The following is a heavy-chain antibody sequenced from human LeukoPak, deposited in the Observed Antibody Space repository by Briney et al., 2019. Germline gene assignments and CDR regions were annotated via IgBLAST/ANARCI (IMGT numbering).Heavy chain of an antibody. V-gene: IGHV1-69*01. CDR3: ARAPTYYDFWSGFDY. D-gene: IGHD3-3*01. CDR1: GGTFSSYA. J-gene: IGHJ4*02. Sequence: GSSVKVSCKASGGTFSSYAISWVRQAPGQGLEWMGGIIPIFGTANYAQKFQGRVTITADESTSTAYMELSSLRSEDTAVYYCARAPTYYDFWSGFDYWGQGTLVTVSS. CDR2: IIPIFGTA.